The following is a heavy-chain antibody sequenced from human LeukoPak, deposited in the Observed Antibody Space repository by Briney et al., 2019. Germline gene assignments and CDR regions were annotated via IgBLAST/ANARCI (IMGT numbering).Heavy chain of an antibody. D-gene: IGHD4-17*01. V-gene: IGHV3-15*01. Sequence: GGSLRLSCAGSVTNAWMNWVRQAPGKGLEWVGLIKRKIDGETTDYAAPVKGRFTISRDDSKNTLYLQMNSLKTEDTAVYYCTAQGNYGDLLYWGQGTLVTVSS. CDR2: IKRKIDGETT. CDR1: VTNAW. CDR3: TAQGNYGDLLY. J-gene: IGHJ4*02.